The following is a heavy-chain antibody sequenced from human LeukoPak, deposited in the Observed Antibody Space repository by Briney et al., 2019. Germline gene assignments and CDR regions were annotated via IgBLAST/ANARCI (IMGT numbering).Heavy chain of an antibody. CDR2: IYTSGST. CDR1: GGSISSGSYY. D-gene: IGHD3-10*01. CDR3: ARHRGFILDY. Sequence: SETLSLTCTVSGGSISSGSYYWSWIRQPAGKGLEWIGRIYTSGSTNYNPSLKSRVTISVDTSKNQFSLKLSSVTAADTAVYYCARHRGFILDYWGQGTLVTVSS. J-gene: IGHJ4*02. V-gene: IGHV4-61*02.